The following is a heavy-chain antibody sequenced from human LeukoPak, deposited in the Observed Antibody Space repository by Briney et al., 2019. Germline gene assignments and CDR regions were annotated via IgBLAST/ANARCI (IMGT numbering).Heavy chain of an antibody. Sequence: QTGGSLRLSCAASGLTFSSYEMNWVRQAPGKWLEWVSYISSSGSTIYYADSVKGRFTISGDNAKNSLYLQMNSLRAEDTAVYYCARVASGYSYGDFDYWGQGTLVTVSS. D-gene: IGHD5-18*01. CDR3: ARVASGYSYGDFDY. CDR2: ISSSGSTI. CDR1: GLTFSSYE. V-gene: IGHV3-48*03. J-gene: IGHJ4*02.